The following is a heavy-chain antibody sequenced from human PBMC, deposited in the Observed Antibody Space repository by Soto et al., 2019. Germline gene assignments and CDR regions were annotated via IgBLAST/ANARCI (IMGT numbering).Heavy chain of an antibody. CDR1: GGSISNYY. Sequence: SETLSLTCTVSGGSISNYYWSWIRQPPGKGLECIGYIYYSGTTNYNPSLNSRVTISVDTSKNQFSLKLSSVTAADTAMYYCARVGTCSSISCSFDYWGQGTLVTVSS. CDR2: IYYSGTT. CDR3: ARVGTCSSISCSFDY. J-gene: IGHJ4*02. V-gene: IGHV4-59*01. D-gene: IGHD2-2*01.